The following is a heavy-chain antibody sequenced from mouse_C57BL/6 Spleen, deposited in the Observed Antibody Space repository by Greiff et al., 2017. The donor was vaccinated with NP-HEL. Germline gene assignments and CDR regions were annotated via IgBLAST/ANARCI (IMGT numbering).Heavy chain of an antibody. CDR3: ARGMVGYYGFPWFAY. Sequence: EVKLMESGGGLVKPGGSLKLSCAASGFTFSSYAMSWVRQTPEKRLEWVATISDGGSYTYYPDNVKGRFTISRENAKNNLYLQMSNLKSEDTAMYYCARGMVGYYGFPWFAYWGQGTLVTVSA. CDR1: GFTFSSYA. D-gene: IGHD1-1*01. J-gene: IGHJ3*01. CDR2: ISDGGSYT. V-gene: IGHV5-4*03.